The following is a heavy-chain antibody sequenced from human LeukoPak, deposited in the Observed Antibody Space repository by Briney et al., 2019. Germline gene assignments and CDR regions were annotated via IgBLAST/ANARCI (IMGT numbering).Heavy chain of an antibody. D-gene: IGHD5-12*01. Sequence: GGSLRLSCAASGFTFSIYSMNWVRQAPGKGLEWVSSISSSSHYIYHADSLKGRFTISRDNAKNSLYLQMNSLRAEDTALYYCARGRYSGYDGVGYYYYGMDVWGQGTTVTVSS. J-gene: IGHJ6*02. CDR2: ISSSSHYI. CDR3: ARGRYSGYDGVGYYYYGMDV. CDR1: GFTFSIYS. V-gene: IGHV3-21*01.